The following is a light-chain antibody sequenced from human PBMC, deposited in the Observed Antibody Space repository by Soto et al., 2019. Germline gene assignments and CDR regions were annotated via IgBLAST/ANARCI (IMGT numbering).Light chain of an antibody. CDR3: QQYYSYPFT. CDR1: QGISSY. CDR2: AAS. V-gene: IGKV1-8*01. Sequence: AIRMTQSPSSLSASTGDRVTITCRASQGISSYLAWYQQKPGKAPKLLIYAASTLQSGVPSRFSGSGSGTDSTLTISCLQSEDFATYYCQQYYSYPFTFGPGTKVDIK. J-gene: IGKJ3*01.